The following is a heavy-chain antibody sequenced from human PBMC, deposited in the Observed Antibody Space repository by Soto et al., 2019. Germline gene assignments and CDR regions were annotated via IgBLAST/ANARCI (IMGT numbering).Heavy chain of an antibody. CDR2: IWYDGSNK. J-gene: IGHJ6*02. V-gene: IGHV3-33*01. D-gene: IGHD5-18*01. Sequence: QVQLVESGGGVVQPGRSLRLSCAASGFTFSSYGMHWVRQAPGKGLEWVAVIWYDGSNKYYADSVKGRFTISRDNSKNTLYLQMNSLRAEDTAVYYCARGGGGRGYSYGPTGVYGMDVWGQGTTVTVSS. CDR3: ARGGGGRGYSYGPTGVYGMDV. CDR1: GFTFSSYG.